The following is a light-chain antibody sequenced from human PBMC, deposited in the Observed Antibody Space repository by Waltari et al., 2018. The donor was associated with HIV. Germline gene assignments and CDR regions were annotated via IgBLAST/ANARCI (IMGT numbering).Light chain of an antibody. J-gene: IGLJ2*01. CDR1: SLRSYY. V-gene: IGLV3-19*01. CDR3: NSRDSSGNHVV. CDR2: GTN. Sequence: SSELTQDPAVSVALGQTVRITCQGDSLRSYYASWYQQKPGQAPVLVIYGTNNRPSWIPDRFAGSRSGNTTSLTITGAHAEDEADYYCNSRDSSGNHVVFGGVTKLTVL.